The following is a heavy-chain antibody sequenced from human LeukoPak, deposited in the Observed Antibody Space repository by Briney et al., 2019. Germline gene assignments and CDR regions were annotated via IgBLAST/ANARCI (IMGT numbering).Heavy chain of an antibody. CDR2: TYYRSKWYN. D-gene: IGHD1-1*01. CDR1: GDSVSSNRAA. V-gene: IGHV6-1*01. J-gene: IGHJ3*02. Sequence: SQSLSVTCAISGDSVSSNRAASNWIRQSPSRGLEWLGRTYYRSKWYNDYAVSVKSRITINPDTSKTQFYLQLNSMSPADTAVYYCARDRLEISADYDAFDIWGQRTIVTVSS. CDR3: ARDRLEISADYDAFDI.